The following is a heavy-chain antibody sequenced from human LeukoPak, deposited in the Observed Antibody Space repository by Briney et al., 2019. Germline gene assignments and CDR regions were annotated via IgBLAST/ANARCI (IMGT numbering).Heavy chain of an antibody. CDR1: GFSVTNNY. D-gene: IGHD4-11*01. CDR3: AKALDYSTYIFDN. Sequence: GGSLRLSCAVSGFSVTNNYMSWVRQAPGKGLEWVSVFYVGGATYYADSVKGRFTISRDNSENTLYLQMKSLRAEDTAVYYCAKALDYSTYIFDNWGQGTLVTVSS. J-gene: IGHJ4*02. CDR2: FYVGGAT. V-gene: IGHV3-53*01.